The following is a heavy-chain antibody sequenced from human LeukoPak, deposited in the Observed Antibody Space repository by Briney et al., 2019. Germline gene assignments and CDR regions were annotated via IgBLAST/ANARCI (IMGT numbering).Heavy chain of an antibody. D-gene: IGHD3-10*01. V-gene: IGHV4-39*01. Sequence: SETLSLTCTVSGGSISSSSYYWGWIRQPPGKGLEWIGSIYYSGSTYYNPSLKSRVTISVDTSKNQFSLKLSSVTAADTAVYYCEALLWFGELLEADYWGQGTLVTVSS. CDR3: EALLWFGELLEADY. CDR2: IYYSGST. CDR1: GGSISSSSYY. J-gene: IGHJ4*02.